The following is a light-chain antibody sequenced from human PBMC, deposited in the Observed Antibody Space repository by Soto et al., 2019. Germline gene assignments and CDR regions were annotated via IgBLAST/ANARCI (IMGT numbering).Light chain of an antibody. CDR2: DAS. V-gene: IGKV3-11*01. J-gene: IGKJ4*01. CDR3: QQFSSYPLT. CDR1: QSIRTS. Sequence: EVVLTQSPAPVSLSHGARATLSCMASQSIRTSLAWYQQKPGQAPGLLIYDASSRATGIPDRFSGGGSGTDFTLTISRLEPEDFAVYYCQQFSSYPLTFGGGTKADIK.